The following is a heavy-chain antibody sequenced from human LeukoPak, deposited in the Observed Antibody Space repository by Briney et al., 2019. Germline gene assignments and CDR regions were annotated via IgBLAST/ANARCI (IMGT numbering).Heavy chain of an antibody. CDR3: AKVRWLPDFDY. J-gene: IGHJ4*02. Sequence: GGSLRLSCAASGFTFSSYAVSWVRQAPGKGLEWVSAISGRGGSTYYADTVMGRFTISRDNSKNTLYLQMNRLRAEDTAVYYCAKVRWLPDFDYWGQGPLVTVSS. CDR2: ISGRGGST. D-gene: IGHD5-12*01. V-gene: IGHV3-23*01. CDR1: GFTFSSYA.